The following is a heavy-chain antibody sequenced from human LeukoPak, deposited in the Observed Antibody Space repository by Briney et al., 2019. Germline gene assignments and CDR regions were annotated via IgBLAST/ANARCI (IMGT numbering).Heavy chain of an antibody. CDR1: GFSFSSYG. V-gene: IGHV3-30*18. CDR2: ISYDGSNK. Sequence: GRSLRLSCAASGFSFSSYGMHWVRLAQGKGLERVGVISYDGSNKYYADPEKGRFTISRDNSKNTLYPQMNSLRAEDTAVYYCAKDRGGAYYESSVDIWGQGTMVTVSS. D-gene: IGHD3-22*01. CDR3: AKDRGGAYYESSVDI. J-gene: IGHJ3*02.